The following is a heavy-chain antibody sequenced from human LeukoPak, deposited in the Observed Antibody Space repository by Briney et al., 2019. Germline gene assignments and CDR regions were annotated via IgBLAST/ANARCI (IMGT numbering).Heavy chain of an antibody. CDR3: AREDIVLVSAAKDY. V-gene: IGHV1-2*02. Sequence: ASVKVSCQASGYTFTVYWIHWVRQTPRQGFEWIGWINPKDGGSNSAQKFQGRVTMTRDTSSSTVYMELSRLRSDDTAVYYCAREDIVLVSAAKDYWGQGTLVTVSS. CDR1: GYTFTVYW. D-gene: IGHD2-2*01. CDR2: INPKDGGS. J-gene: IGHJ4*02.